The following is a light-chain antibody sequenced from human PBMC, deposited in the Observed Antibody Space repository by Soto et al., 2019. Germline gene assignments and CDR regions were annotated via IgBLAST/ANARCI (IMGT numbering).Light chain of an antibody. Sequence: IHMTHSPSTLSSSLVDRVTITCRASHNIERWMAWYQQKPGKAPSLLIFDASTLHSGVPSRFSGSGSGTDFTLTISSLQTDDFATYYCQQFAISTTFGQGTKVDIK. CDR2: DAS. J-gene: IGKJ1*01. V-gene: IGKV1-5*01. CDR3: QQFAISTT. CDR1: HNIERW.